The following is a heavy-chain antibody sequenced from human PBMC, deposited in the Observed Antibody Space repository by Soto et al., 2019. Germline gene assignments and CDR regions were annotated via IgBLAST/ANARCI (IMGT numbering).Heavy chain of an antibody. CDR2: ISWNSGSI. D-gene: IGHD4-17*01. CDR1: GFTFDDYA. J-gene: IGHJ4*02. V-gene: IGHV3-9*01. CDR3: AKDTVGEFYYFDY. Sequence: DVQLVESGGGLVQPGRSLRLSCAASGFTFDDYAMHWVRQAPGKGLEWVSGISWNSGSIGYADSVKGRFTISRDNAKNSLYLQMNSLRAEDTALYYCAKDTVGEFYYFDYWGQGTLVTVSS.